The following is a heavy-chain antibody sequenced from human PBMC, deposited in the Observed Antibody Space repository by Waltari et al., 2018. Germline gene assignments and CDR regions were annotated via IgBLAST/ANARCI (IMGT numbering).Heavy chain of an antibody. V-gene: IGHV4-34*01. J-gene: IGHJ4*02. CDR2: INHSGST. CDR3: ARGSGEYSSSHYFDY. CDR1: GGSFRGYY. Sequence: QVQLQQWGAGLLKPSETLSLTCAVYGGSFRGYYWRWTRQPPGTGLEWIGEINHSGSTNYNPSLKSRVTISVDTSKNQFSLKLSSVTAADTAVYYCARGSGEYSSSHYFDYWGQGTLVTVSS. D-gene: IGHD6-6*01.